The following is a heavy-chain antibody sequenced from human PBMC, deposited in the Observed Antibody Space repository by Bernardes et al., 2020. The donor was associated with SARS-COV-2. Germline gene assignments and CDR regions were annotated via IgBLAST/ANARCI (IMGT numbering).Heavy chain of an antibody. J-gene: IGHJ6*02. V-gene: IGHV5-51*01. CDR1: DYTFTNYW. D-gene: IGHD4-17*01. Sequence: GGSLKIPCKGSDYTFTNYWIGWVRQMPGKGLEWMGIIYPGDSETKYSPSFQGRVTISADKSVNTAYLQWSSLKASDTAIYYCARRRYGDFGVDVWGQGTTVTVSS. CDR2: IYPGDSET. CDR3: ARRRYGDFGVDV.